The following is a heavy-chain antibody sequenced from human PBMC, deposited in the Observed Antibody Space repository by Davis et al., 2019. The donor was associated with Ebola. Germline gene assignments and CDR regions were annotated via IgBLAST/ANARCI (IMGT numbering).Heavy chain of an antibody. CDR3: ARDLGGIAPFNWFDP. V-gene: IGHV1-69*04. J-gene: IGHJ5*02. Sequence: AASVKVSCKASGGTFSSYAISWVRQAPGQGLEWMGRIIPILGIANYAQKFQSRVTITADKSTSTAYMELSSLRSEDTAVYYCARDLGGIAPFNWFDPWGQGTLVTVSS. D-gene: IGHD6-13*01. CDR2: IIPILGIA. CDR1: GGTFSSYA.